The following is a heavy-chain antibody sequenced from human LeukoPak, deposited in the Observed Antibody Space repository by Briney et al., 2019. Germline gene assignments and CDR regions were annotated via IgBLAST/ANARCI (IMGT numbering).Heavy chain of an antibody. CDR3: AKNLREGRLLTISLDS. Sequence: RGSLRLSCAASGLSSTSNGTRWVRPAPEEGREWISGISSVGVTNYAESLKGRFTISRDNSNNALYLQLSSLGVEDTAVYFCAKNLREGRLLTISLDSWGQGTLVTVSS. CDR2: ISSVGVT. CDR1: GLSSTSNG. V-gene: IGHV3-23*01. D-gene: IGHD3-22*01. J-gene: IGHJ4*02.